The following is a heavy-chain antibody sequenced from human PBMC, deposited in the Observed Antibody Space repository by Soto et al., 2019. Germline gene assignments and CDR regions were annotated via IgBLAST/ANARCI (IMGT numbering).Heavy chain of an antibody. CDR3: AKDRKSGSGWYWDY. J-gene: IGHJ4*02. Sequence: GGSLRLSCAASGFTFSSYAMSWVRQAPGKGLEWVSAISGSGGSTYYADSVKGRFSISRDNSKNTLYLQMNSLRAEDTAVYYCAKDRKSGSGWYWDYWGQGTLVTVSS. V-gene: IGHV3-23*01. CDR2: ISGSGGST. D-gene: IGHD6-19*01. CDR1: GFTFSSYA.